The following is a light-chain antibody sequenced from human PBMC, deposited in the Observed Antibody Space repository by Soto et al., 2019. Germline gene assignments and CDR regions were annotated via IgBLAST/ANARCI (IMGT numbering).Light chain of an antibody. CDR3: QQYGSSPIT. CDR2: GAS. CDR1: QSVNTNY. J-gene: IGKJ5*01. V-gene: IGKV3-20*01. Sequence: EIVLTQSPGTLSLSPGERATLSCRASQSVNTNYLAWYQQKSGQAPRLLIYGASSRATGIPDRFSGSGSGTDFTLTISRLEPEDFAVYFCQQYGSSPITFGQGTRLEIK.